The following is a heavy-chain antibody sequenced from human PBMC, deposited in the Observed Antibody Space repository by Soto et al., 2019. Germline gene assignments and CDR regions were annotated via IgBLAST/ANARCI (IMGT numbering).Heavy chain of an antibody. V-gene: IGHV1-18*04. D-gene: IGHD6-6*01. CDR2: ISIYNGNT. CDR1: GDTFPSNG. CDR3: ARAPGSSSRPLVFDY. Sequence: GASVKVSCKASGDTFPSNGISWVRQAPGQGLEWLAWISIYNGNTQYAQKVQGRVTLTTDTSTNTAYMELRSLRSDDTAVYYCARAPGSSSRPLVFDYWGQGTLVTVSS. J-gene: IGHJ4*02.